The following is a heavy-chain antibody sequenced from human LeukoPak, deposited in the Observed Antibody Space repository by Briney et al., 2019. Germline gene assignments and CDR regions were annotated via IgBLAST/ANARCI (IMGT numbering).Heavy chain of an antibody. J-gene: IGHJ2*01. Sequence: SVKVSCKASGGTFSSYAISWVRQAPGQGLEWMGGIIPIFGTANYAQKFQGRVTITADKSTSTAYMELSSLRSEDTAVYYCASRAVAGTRLYWYFDLWGCGTLVTVSS. D-gene: IGHD6-19*01. CDR2: IIPIFGTA. CDR3: ASRAVAGTRLYWYFDL. V-gene: IGHV1-69*06. CDR1: GGTFSSYA.